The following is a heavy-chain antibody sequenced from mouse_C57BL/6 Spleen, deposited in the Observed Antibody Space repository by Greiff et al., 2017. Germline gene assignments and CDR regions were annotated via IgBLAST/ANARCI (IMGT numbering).Heavy chain of an antibody. CDR3: ARSNGSVDY. V-gene: IGHV1-50*01. D-gene: IGHD1-1*01. CDR2: IDPSYSYT. J-gene: IGHJ2*01. Sequence: VQLQQPGAELGKCGASVKMSWKEGGEKGRREGEEGGREGQGHGLGWIGEIDPSYSYTNYNQKFKGKATLTVDTSSSTAYMQLSSLTSEDSAVYYCARSNGSVDYWGQGTTRTVSA. CDR1: GEKGRREG.